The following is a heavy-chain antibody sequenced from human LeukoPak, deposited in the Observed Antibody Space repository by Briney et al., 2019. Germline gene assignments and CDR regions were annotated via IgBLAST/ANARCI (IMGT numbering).Heavy chain of an antibody. D-gene: IGHD2-8*01. J-gene: IGHJ3*02. V-gene: IGHV4-39*07. CDR2: IYHSGST. CDR3: ARVRIRGVDIVLMVYAISGAFDI. Sequence: SETLSLTCTVSGGSISSSSYYWGWIRQPPGKGLEWIGSIYHSGSTYYNPSLKSRVTISVDTSKNQFSLKLSSVTAADTAVYYCARVRIRGVDIVLMVYAISGAFDIWGQGTMVTVSS. CDR1: GGSISSSSYY.